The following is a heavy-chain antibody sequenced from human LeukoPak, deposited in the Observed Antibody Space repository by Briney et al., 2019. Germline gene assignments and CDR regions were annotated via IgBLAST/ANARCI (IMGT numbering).Heavy chain of an antibody. D-gene: IGHD5-12*01. CDR1: GGSVSSGSYY. CDR2: IYYSGST. CDR3: ARGGGYSGYGTCDY. V-gene: IGHV4-61*01. Sequence: SETLSLTCTVSGGSVSSGSYYWSWIRQPPGKGLEWIGYIYYSGSTNYNPPLKSRVTISVDTSKNQFSLKLSSVTAADTAVYYCARGGGYSGYGTCDYWGQGTLVTVSS. J-gene: IGHJ4*02.